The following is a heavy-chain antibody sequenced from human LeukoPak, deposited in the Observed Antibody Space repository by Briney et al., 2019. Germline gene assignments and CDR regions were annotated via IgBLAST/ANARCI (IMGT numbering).Heavy chain of an antibody. CDR3: ARGEGYYYDSSGYYPSYFDY. Sequence: SETLSLTCAVYGGSFSGYYRSWIRQPPGKGLEWFGEFNHSGSTNYNPSLKSRVTISVDTSKNQFSLKLSSVTAADTAVYYCARGEGYYYDSSGYYPSYFDYWGQGTLVTVSS. D-gene: IGHD3-22*01. J-gene: IGHJ4*02. V-gene: IGHV4-34*01. CDR1: GGSFSGYY. CDR2: FNHSGST.